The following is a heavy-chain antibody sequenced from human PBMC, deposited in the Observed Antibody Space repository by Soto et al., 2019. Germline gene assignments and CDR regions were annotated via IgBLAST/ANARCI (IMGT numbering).Heavy chain of an antibody. CDR3: ARGILGYCSGGSCPGGIDS. CDR2: IYYSGST. D-gene: IGHD2-15*01. J-gene: IGHJ5*01. Sequence: PSETLSLTCTVSGGSISSGGYYWSWIRQHPGKGLEWIGYIYYSGSTYYNPSLKSRVTISVDTSKNQFSLKLSSVTAADTAVYYCARGILGYCSGGSCPGGIDSWGQGTLVTVSS. CDR1: GGSISSGGYY. V-gene: IGHV4-31*02.